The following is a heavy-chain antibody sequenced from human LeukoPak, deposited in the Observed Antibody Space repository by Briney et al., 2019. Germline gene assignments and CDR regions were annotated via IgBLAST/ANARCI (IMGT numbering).Heavy chain of an antibody. Sequence: SETLSLTCTVSGGSISSYYWSWIRQPPGKGLEWIGNIYYSGSTNYNPSLKSRVTISVDTSKNQFSLKLSSVTAADTAVYYCTRGSITHYFMGVRGKGTTVTISS. CDR2: IYYSGST. CDR1: GGSISSYY. D-gene: IGHD1-14*01. V-gene: IGHV4-59*01. J-gene: IGHJ6*03. CDR3: TRGSITHYFMGV.